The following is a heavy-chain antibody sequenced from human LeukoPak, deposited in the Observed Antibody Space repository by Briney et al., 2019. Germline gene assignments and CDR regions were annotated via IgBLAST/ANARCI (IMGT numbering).Heavy chain of an antibody. J-gene: IGHJ4*02. D-gene: IGHD3-10*01. CDR2: KKEDGSQK. CDR3: ARGGDKNVM. CDR1: GFTLSEYW. V-gene: IGHV3-7*03. Sequence: GSLGLSWVGSGFTLSEYWMTWVRQAPGMGLEGVANKKEDGSQKHYVDSVKGRFTIFRDNAKNTLYLQMDSLRAEDTAVYYCARGGDKNVMGGQGTLVTVSS.